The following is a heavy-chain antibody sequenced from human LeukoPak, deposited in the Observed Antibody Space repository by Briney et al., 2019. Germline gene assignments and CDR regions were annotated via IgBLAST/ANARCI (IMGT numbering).Heavy chain of an antibody. V-gene: IGHV3-53*01. J-gene: IGHJ4*02. Sequence: GGSLRLSCAASGFTVSSSFIYWVRRAPGKGLEWVSFIHRDDKTYYADSVKGRFTMSRDSSKNTLYPQMNSLGADDTAVYYCAREVISTPSYFDYWGQGILVTVSS. D-gene: IGHD2-2*01. CDR2: IHRDDKT. CDR3: AREVISTPSYFDY. CDR1: GFTVSSSF.